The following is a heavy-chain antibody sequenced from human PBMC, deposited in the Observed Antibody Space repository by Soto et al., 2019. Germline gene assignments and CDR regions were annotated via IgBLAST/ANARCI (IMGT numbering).Heavy chain of an antibody. CDR3: AAGFSADP. Sequence: PGGSLRLSCAASGFTFSSYGMHWVRQAPGKGLEWVAVISYDGSNKYYADSVKGRFTISRDNSKNTLYLQMNSLRAEDTAVYYCAAGFSADPWGQGTLVTVSS. CDR2: ISYDGSNK. V-gene: IGHV3-30*03. D-gene: IGHD3-10*01. CDR1: GFTFSSYG. J-gene: IGHJ5*02.